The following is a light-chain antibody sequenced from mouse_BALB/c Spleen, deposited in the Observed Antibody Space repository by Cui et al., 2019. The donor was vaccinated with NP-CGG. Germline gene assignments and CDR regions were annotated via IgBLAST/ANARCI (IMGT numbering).Light chain of an antibody. Sequence: QAVVTHESALTTSPGETVTLTCRSSTGAVTTSNYANWVQEKPDHLFTGLIGGTNNRAPGVPARFSGSLIGEKAALTITGAQTEDESIYFCDLWYSNHWVFGGGTKLTVL. J-gene: IGLJ1*01. CDR1: TGAVTTSNY. V-gene: IGLV1*01. CDR3: DLWYSNHWV. CDR2: GTN.